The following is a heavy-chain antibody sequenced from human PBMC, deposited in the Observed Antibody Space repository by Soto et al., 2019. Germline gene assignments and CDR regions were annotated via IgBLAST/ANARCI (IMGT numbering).Heavy chain of an antibody. CDR1: GYSFTSYW. V-gene: IGHV5-51*01. Sequence: PGESLKISCKTSGYSFTSYWIGWVRQMPGKGLEWMGFIYPGDSDTRYSPSFQGQVTISADKSISTAYLQWSSLKASATAVYYCAAGGISPGNYNYYAMDVWGQGTTVTVSS. D-gene: IGHD3-16*01. J-gene: IGHJ6*02. CDR2: IYPGDSDT. CDR3: AAGGISPGNYNYYAMDV.